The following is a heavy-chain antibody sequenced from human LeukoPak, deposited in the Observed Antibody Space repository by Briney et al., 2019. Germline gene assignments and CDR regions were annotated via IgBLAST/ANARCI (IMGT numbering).Heavy chain of an antibody. CDR1: GFTFNNYE. V-gene: IGHV3-48*03. D-gene: IGHD6-13*01. J-gene: IGHJ6*03. CDR3: AKDATAVVGTVYMDV. Sequence: PGGSLRLSCAASGFTFNNYETHWVRQAPGKGLEWISHISNIGDIIHYADSVEGRFTISRDNAKNSLYLQMNSLTAEDTAVYYCAKDATAVVGTVYMDVWGKGTTVTISS. CDR2: ISNIGDII.